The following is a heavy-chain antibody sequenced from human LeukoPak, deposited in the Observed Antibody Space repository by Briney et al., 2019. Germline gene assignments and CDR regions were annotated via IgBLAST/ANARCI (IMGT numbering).Heavy chain of an antibody. CDR2: ISSSSSTI. Sequence: GGSLRLSCAASGLTFSSYSMNWVRQAPGKGLEWVSYISSSSSTIYYADSVKGRFNISRDNAKDSLYLQMNSLRADDTAVYYCARVDTADYYFDYWGQGTLVTVSS. J-gene: IGHJ4*02. D-gene: IGHD5-18*01. CDR1: GLTFSSYS. V-gene: IGHV3-48*01. CDR3: ARVDTADYYFDY.